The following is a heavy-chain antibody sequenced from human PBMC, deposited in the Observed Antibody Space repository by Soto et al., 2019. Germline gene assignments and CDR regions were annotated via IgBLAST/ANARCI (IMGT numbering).Heavy chain of an antibody. CDR1: GGTFRNSA. CDR2: IMPIFRTP. V-gene: IGHV1-69*12. Sequence: QVQLEQSGAEVKKPGSSVKLSCKASGGTFRNSAISWVRQAPGQGLEWMGGIMPIFRTPDYAQKFQGRVTITADESTNTDYMELSGLRSADTAVYYCARDNDRPQLGGNYYYILDVWGHGTTVTVSS. J-gene: IGHJ6*02. CDR3: ARDNDRPQLGGNYYYILDV. D-gene: IGHD1-1*01.